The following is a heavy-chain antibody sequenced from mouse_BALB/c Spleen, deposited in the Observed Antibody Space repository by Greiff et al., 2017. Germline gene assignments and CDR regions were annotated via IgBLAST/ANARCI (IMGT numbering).Heavy chain of an antibody. D-gene: IGHD2-12*01. V-gene: IGHV5-17*02. J-gene: IGHJ4*01. CDR1: GFAFSSFG. CDR2: ISSGSSTI. Sequence: EVKLMESGGGLVQPGGSRKLSCAASGFAFSSFGMHWVRQAPEKGLEWVAYISSGSSTIYYADTVKGRFTISRDNPKNTLFLQMTSLRSEDTAMYYCARDGRRGAMDYWGQGTSVTVSS. CDR3: ARDGRRGAMDY.